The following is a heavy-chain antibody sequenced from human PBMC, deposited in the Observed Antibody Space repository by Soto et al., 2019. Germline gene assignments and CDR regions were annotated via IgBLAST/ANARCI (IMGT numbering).Heavy chain of an antibody. CDR1: GYSFTSYW. D-gene: IGHD6-19*01. Sequence: GESLKIYCQGSGYSFTSYWIGWVRQMPGKGLEWMGIIYPGDSDTRYSPSFQGQVTISADKSISTAYLQWSSLKASDTAMYYCARRTRGDSSGWPNYYYYGMDVWGQGTTVTVSS. CDR3: ARRTRGDSSGWPNYYYYGMDV. J-gene: IGHJ6*02. V-gene: IGHV5-51*01. CDR2: IYPGDSDT.